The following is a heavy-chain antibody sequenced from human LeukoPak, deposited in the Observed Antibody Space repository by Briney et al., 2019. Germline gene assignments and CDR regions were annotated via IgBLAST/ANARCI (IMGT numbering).Heavy chain of an antibody. D-gene: IGHD6-13*01. J-gene: IGHJ4*02. V-gene: IGHV1-69*04. CDR2: IIPILGIA. CDR3: ARDRVAAAGTFDY. Sequence: GASVKVSCKASGGTFISYAISWVRQAPGQGLEWMGRIIPILGIANYAQKFQGRVTITADKSTSTAYMGLSSLRSEDTAVYYCARDRVAAAGTFDYWGQGTLVTVSS. CDR1: GGTFISYA.